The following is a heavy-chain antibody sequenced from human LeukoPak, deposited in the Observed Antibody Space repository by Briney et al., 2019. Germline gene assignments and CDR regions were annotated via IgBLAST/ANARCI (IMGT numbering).Heavy chain of an antibody. CDR1: GYTFTSYD. CDR2: MNPNSGNT. CDR3: ARGSYYGSGSYSD. D-gene: IGHD3-10*01. V-gene: IGHV1-8*03. Sequence: VKVSCXASGYTFTSYDINWVRQATGQGLEWMGWMNPNSGNTGYAQKFQGRVTITRNTSISTAYMELSSLRSEDTAVYYCARGSYYGSGSYSDWGQGTLVTVSS. J-gene: IGHJ4*02.